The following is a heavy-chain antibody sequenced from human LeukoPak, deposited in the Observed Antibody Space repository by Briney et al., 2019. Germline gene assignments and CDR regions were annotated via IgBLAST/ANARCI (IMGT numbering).Heavy chain of an antibody. J-gene: IGHJ4*02. CDR2: IKQDGRDT. V-gene: IGHV3-7*03. CDR3: ATSEGY. CDR1: GFTLNTHW. Sequence: PGGSLRLSCAASGFTLNTHWMSWVRQAPGKGLEWVANIKQDGRDTYYVDSVKGRFTISRDNAKNSLNLQMNSLRAEDTAMYYCATSEGYWGQGTQVTVSS.